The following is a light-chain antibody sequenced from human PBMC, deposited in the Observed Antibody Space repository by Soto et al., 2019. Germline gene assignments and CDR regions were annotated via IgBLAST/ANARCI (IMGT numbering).Light chain of an antibody. V-gene: IGLV1-51*02. CDR3: GTSESSLSALYV. Sequence: QSVLTQPPSVSAAPGQKVTISCSGSSSNIGNNYVSWYQQLPGTAPKLLIYENNKRPSGIPDRFSGSKSGTSATLGITGLQTGDEADYYCGTSESSLSALYVVGPGTKVNVL. CDR2: ENN. J-gene: IGLJ1*01. CDR1: SSNIGNNY.